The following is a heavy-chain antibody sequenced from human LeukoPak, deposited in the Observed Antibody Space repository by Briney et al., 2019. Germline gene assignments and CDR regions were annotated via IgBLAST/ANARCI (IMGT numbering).Heavy chain of an antibody. CDR2: IYYNEYT. Sequence: KPSETLSLTCTVSGGSLRSLYWSWIRQPPGKGLEWIANIYYNEYTNYSPSLKSRVTISADMSKNQFSLNLNSVTAADTAVYYCARGLSQQPDAFDIWGRGTMVAASS. V-gene: IGHV4-59*08. CDR1: GGSLRSLY. J-gene: IGHJ3*02. D-gene: IGHD6-13*01. CDR3: ARGLSQQPDAFDI.